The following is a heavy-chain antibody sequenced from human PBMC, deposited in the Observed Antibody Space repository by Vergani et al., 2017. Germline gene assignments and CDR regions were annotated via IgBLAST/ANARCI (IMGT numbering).Heavy chain of an antibody. V-gene: IGHV3-23*01. J-gene: IGHJ6*03. CDR2: ISGSGGST. CDR3: AKGSTSLPAAMSDYYYYYMDV. Sequence: EVQLLESGGGLVQPGGSLRLSCAASGFTFRSYAMSWVRQAPGKGLEWVSAISGSGGSTYYADSVKGRLTISRDNSKNTLYLQMNSLRAEDTAVYYCAKGSTSLPAAMSDYYYYYMDVWGKGTTVTVSS. CDR1: GFTFRSYA. D-gene: IGHD2-2*01.